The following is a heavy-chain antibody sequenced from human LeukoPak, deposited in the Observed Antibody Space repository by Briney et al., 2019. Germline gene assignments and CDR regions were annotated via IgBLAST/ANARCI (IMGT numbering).Heavy chain of an antibody. CDR2: ISAYNGNT. J-gene: IGHJ4*02. CDR1: GYTFTSYG. D-gene: IGHD1-26*01. Sequence: GASVKVSCKASGYTFTSYGISWVRQAPGQGLEWMGWISAYNGNTNYAQKLQGRVTMTTDTSTSTAYMELRSLRSDDTAVYYCARESGSYYAGAFDYWGQGTLVTVSS. CDR3: ARESGSYYAGAFDY. V-gene: IGHV1-18*04.